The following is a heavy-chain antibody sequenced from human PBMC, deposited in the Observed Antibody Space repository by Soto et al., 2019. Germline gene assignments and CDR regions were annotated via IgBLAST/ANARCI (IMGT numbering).Heavy chain of an antibody. CDR1: GGSISSYY. V-gene: IGHV4-59*01. Sequence: SETLSLTCTVSGGSISSYYWSWIRQPPGKGLEWIGYIYYSGSTNYNPSLKSRVTISVDTSKNQFSLKLSSVTAADTAVYYCAGSLQYYSDYWGQGTLVTVSS. J-gene: IGHJ4*02. CDR3: AGSLQYYSDY. D-gene: IGHD4-4*01. CDR2: IYYSGST.